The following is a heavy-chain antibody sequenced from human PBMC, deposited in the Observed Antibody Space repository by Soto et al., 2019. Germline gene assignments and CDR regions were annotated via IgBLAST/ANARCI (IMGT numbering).Heavy chain of an antibody. Sequence: QVQLEQSGAEVKKPGSSVKVSCKTSGGTFSNSAISWVRQAPGQGPEWMGGIMPIFRTPDYAQKFQDRVTINSHESTTTAYVELRGRTSDDTAVYYCAREKDRLQIGGNYHYLSDVWGQGTTVTVSS. CDR2: IMPIFRTP. V-gene: IGHV1-69*05. J-gene: IGHJ6*02. CDR1: GGTFSNSA. CDR3: AREKDRLQIGGNYHYLSDV. D-gene: IGHD1-1*01.